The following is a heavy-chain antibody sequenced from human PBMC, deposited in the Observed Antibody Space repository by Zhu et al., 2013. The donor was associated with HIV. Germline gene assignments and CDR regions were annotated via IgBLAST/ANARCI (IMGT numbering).Heavy chain of an antibody. J-gene: IGHJ6*02. D-gene: IGHD3-10*01. V-gene: IGHV1-46*01. Sequence: QVQLVQSGAEVKKPGASVKVSCKASGYTFTSYYMHWVRQAPGQGLEWMGIINPSGGSTSYAQKFQGRVTMTRDTSTSTVYMELSSLRSEDTAVYYCARSPLKPYGMDYYYYGMDVWGQGDHGSPSP. CDR1: GYTFTSYY. CDR3: ARSPLKPYGMDYYYYGMDV. CDR2: INPSGGST.